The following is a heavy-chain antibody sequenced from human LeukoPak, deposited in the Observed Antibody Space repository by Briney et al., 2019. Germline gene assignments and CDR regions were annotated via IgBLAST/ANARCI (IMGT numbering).Heavy chain of an antibody. J-gene: IGHJ4*02. Sequence: SETLSLTCTVSGGSISSYYWSWIRQPPGKGLEWIGYIYYSGSTNYNPSLKSRVTISVDTSKKQFSLTVRSVTAADTAVYYCARGGGQWLRSYYFDYWGQGALVTVSS. CDR3: ARGGGQWLRSYYFDY. D-gene: IGHD5-12*01. V-gene: IGHV4-59*12. CDR2: IYYSGST. CDR1: GGSISSYY.